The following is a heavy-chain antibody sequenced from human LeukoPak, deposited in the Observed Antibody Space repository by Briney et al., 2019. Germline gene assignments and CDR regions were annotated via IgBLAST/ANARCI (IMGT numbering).Heavy chain of an antibody. CDR3: ARDDIPVI. CDR2: IYSDGRT. Sequence: QPGGALRLSCAASGFSVSDYYMNWVRQAPGKGLEWVSFIYSDGRTYYADSVKGRFTISRDNSRNTLYLQMNSLRVEDTAVYSCARDDIPVIWGQGTLVTVSS. D-gene: IGHD2-15*01. V-gene: IGHV3-53*01. CDR1: GFSVSDYY. J-gene: IGHJ4*02.